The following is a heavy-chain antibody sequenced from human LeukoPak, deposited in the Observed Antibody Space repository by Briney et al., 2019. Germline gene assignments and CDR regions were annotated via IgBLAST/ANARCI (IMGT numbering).Heavy chain of an antibody. CDR3: SRVGEDDFALTY. CDR1: GYTFPFYY. V-gene: IGHV1-2*02. J-gene: IGHJ4*02. D-gene: IGHD1-26*01. Sequence: ASVKVSCQASGYTFPFYYMHWVRPAPGQGLEWMGWINPNSGGTNYAQKFQGRVTMTRATSISTAYMELSRPRSDDTAVYYCSRVGEDDFALTYGGQGTLVTVSS. CDR2: INPNSGGT.